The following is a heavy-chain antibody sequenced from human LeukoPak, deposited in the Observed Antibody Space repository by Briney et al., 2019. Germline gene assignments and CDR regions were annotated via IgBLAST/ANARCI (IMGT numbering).Heavy chain of an antibody. D-gene: IGHD1-26*01. J-gene: IGHJ4*02. CDR3: ARQGPHSGSFSFDY. CDR2: ISHTGDPI. CDR1: GFRFNSHS. Sequence: PGGSLRLSCAAAGFRFNSHSMNWVRQVPGKGREWVSYISHTGDPIYYADSVKGRFTISRDSARDSLYLQMNSLRAEDTAVYYCARQGPHSGSFSFDYWGQGILVTVSS. V-gene: IGHV3-48*01.